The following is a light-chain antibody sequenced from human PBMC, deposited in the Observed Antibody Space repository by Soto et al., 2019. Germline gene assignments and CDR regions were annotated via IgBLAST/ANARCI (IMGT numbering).Light chain of an antibody. CDR2: AAS. V-gene: IGKV1-27*01. CDR1: QGISHY. CDR3: QHYNYALGT. Sequence: DIQMTQSPSSLSASVGDRVTITCRASQGISHYLAWYQQKPGKVPKLLIYAASSLYSGVPSRFSGSGSGTDFTLTISNLQPEDVATYYCQHYNYALGTFGPGTKVDLK. J-gene: IGKJ3*01.